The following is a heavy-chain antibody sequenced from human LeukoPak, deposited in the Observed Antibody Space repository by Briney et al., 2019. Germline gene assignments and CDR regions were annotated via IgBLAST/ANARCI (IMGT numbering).Heavy chain of an antibody. D-gene: IGHD1-26*01. Sequence: ETLSFTCAVYGVSFSGYYWSWLRPRPGKGREGCVKINRSGRNNYNTSLKSRVTTSVDSTKKHFSPKHSSVTAEDTAVYYARKGQGIVGANRSKGSHFDYWGQGTLVTVSS. J-gene: IGHJ4*02. V-gene: IGHV4-34*01. CDR3: RKGQGIVGANRSKGSHFDY. CDR1: GVSFSGYY. CDR2: INRSGRN.